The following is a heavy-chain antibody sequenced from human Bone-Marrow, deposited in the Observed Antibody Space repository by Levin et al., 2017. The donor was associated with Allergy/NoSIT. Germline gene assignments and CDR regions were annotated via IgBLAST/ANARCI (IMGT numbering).Heavy chain of an antibody. CDR2: ITKNADST. CDR1: GFTFSAYS. Sequence: GGSLRLSCAASGFTFSAYSMLWVRQASGERLEYASAITKNADSTYYADSVKGRFTISRDNSKDTLYLQMDSLRVEDMGVYYCARSSMAGVFDFWGHGTLVTVSS. J-gene: IGHJ4*01. D-gene: IGHD6-19*01. V-gene: IGHV3-64*02. CDR3: ARSSMAGVFDF.